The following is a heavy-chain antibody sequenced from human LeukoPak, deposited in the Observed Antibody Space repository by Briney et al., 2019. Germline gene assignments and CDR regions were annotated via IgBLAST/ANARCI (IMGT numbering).Heavy chain of an antibody. CDR3: ARDRGPRTGFMVREAYDY. J-gene: IGHJ4*02. Sequence: ETLSLTCTVSGGSISSGGYYWIHWVRQAPGKGLVWVSRINTDGSITNYADSVKSRFSISRDNAKNTLYLQMSSLRAEDTAVYYCARDRGPRTGFMVREAYDYWGQGTLVTVSS. CDR1: GGSISSGGYYW. CDR2: INTDGSIT. V-gene: IGHV3-74*01. D-gene: IGHD3-10*01.